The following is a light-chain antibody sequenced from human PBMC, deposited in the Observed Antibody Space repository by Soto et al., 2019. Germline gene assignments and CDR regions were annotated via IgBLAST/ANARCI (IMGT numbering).Light chain of an antibody. J-gene: IGKJ5*01. CDR1: QSVSSY. CDR3: QQRGNWPPT. V-gene: IGKV3-11*01. Sequence: EIVLTQSPATLSLSPGERATLSCRASQSVSSYLAWYQQKPGQAPRLLIYDASNRATGIPARFSGSGSGTDFTLTISSLEPKDFAVYYCQQRGNWPPTSGQGTRLKI. CDR2: DAS.